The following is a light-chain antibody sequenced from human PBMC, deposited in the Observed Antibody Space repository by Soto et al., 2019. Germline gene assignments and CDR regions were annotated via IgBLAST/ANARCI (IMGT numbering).Light chain of an antibody. Sequence: LTQSPGTLSLSPGDRATLSCRASQSVSNNYLAWYQQKPGEAPLLLIYGASNEGAGIPDRFSSSGSGTDFTLTISRLQPEDFAVYYCQHYSNSCTFGQGTKV. V-gene: IGKV3-20*01. J-gene: IGKJ1*01. CDR1: QSVSNNY. CDR2: GAS. CDR3: QHYSNSCT.